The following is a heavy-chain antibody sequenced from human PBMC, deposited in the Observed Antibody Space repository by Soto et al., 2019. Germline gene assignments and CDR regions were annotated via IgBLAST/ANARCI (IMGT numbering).Heavy chain of an antibody. V-gene: IGHV4-39*07. CDR3: ARRYGRAFDY. D-gene: IGHD1-1*01. CDR1: GGSISSSSYY. CDR2: IYCSGST. J-gene: IGHJ4*02. Sequence: SETLSLTCTVSGGSISSSSYYWGWIRQPPGKGLEWIGSIYCSGSTNYNPSLKSRVTISVDTSKNQFSLKLSSVTAADTAVYYCARRYGRAFDYWGQGTLVTVSS.